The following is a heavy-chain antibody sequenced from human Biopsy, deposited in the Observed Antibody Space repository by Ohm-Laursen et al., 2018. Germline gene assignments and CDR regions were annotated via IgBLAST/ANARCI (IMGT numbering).Heavy chain of an antibody. Sequence: SVNLSCKASGYTFTGYYMPSVRQAPGPGLEWMGWINPYSGVTNYAQRFQRRVTMTRDTSISTAYTELSRLRSDDTAVYYCARDPRYGYGSYFDYWGQGTLVAVSS. CDR1: GYTFTGYY. CDR2: INPYSGVT. V-gene: IGHV1-2*02. CDR3: ARDPRYGYGSYFDY. J-gene: IGHJ4*02. D-gene: IGHD3-10*01.